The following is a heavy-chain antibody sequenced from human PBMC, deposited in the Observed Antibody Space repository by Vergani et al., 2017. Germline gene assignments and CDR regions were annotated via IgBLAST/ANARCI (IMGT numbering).Heavy chain of an antibody. D-gene: IGHD6-25*01. J-gene: IGHJ4*02. CDR1: GFTFSSYG. CDR2: ISYDGSNK. Sequence: QVQLVESGGGVVQPGRSLRLSCAASGFTFSSYGMHWVRQAPGKGLEWVAVISYDGSNKYYADSVKGRFTISRDNSKNTLYLQMNSLRAEDTAVYYCARDRGYSTGGGFDYWGQGTLVSVSS. V-gene: IGHV3-30*03. CDR3: ARDRGYSTGGGFDY.